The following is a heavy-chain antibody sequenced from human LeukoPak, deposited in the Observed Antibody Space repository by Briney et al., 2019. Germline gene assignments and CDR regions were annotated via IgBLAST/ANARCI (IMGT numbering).Heavy chain of an antibody. CDR2: ISSSGSTI. Sequence: GGSLRLSCAASGFTFSSYEMNWVRHAPGKGLEWVSYISSSGSTIYYADSVKGRFTISRDNAKNSLYLQMNSLRAEDTAVYYCARGPYGDYGQGFDYWGQGTLVTVSS. J-gene: IGHJ4*02. CDR3: ARGPYGDYGQGFDY. D-gene: IGHD4-17*01. V-gene: IGHV3-48*03. CDR1: GFTFSSYE.